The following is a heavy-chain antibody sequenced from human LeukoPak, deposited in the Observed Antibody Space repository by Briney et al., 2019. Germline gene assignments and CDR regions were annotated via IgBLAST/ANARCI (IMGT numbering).Heavy chain of an antibody. D-gene: IGHD3-16*02. Sequence: TSSETLSLTCAVYGGSFSGYYWSWIRQPPGKGLEWIGEISHSGSTNYNPSLKSRVTISVDTSKNQFSLKLSSVTAADTAVYYCARGSGRGSYRRLDYWGQGTLVTVSS. CDR1: GGSFSGYY. J-gene: IGHJ4*02. CDR2: ISHSGST. CDR3: ARGSGRGSYRRLDY. V-gene: IGHV4-34*01.